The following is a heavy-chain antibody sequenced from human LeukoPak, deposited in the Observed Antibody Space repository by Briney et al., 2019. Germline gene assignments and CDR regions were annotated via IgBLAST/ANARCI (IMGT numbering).Heavy chain of an antibody. Sequence: PSETLSLTCAVYGGSFSSYYWSWIRQPPGKGLEWIGYIYYSGSTNYNPSLKSRVTISVDTSKNQFSLKLSSVTAADTAVYYCAREGPLGYCTNGVCYDAFDIWGQGTMVTVSS. V-gene: IGHV4-59*01. CDR1: GGSFSSYY. D-gene: IGHD2-8*01. CDR3: AREGPLGYCTNGVCYDAFDI. J-gene: IGHJ3*02. CDR2: IYYSGST.